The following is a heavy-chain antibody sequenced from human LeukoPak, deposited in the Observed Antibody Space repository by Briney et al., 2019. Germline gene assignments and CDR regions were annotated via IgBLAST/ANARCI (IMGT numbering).Heavy chain of an antibody. CDR1: GGTFSNYT. V-gene: IGHV1-69*13. CDR3: ARHRTRLMMTFEIFDP. Sequence: SVKVSCKASGGTFSNYTISWVRQAPGQGLEWMGGIIPIFGTANYAQKFQARVTITADESTNIAYMELSSLRSEDTAVYYCARHRTRLMMTFEIFDPWGQGTLVTVSS. J-gene: IGHJ5*02. D-gene: IGHD3-16*01. CDR2: IIPIFGTA.